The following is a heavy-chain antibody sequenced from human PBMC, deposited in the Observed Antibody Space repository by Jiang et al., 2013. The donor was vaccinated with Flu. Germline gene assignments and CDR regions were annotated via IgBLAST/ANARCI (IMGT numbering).Heavy chain of an antibody. J-gene: IGHJ4*02. Sequence: TISRDNSKNTLYLQMNSLRAEDTAVYYCXKNPPPGAYGEKGDYWGQGTLVTVSS. V-gene: IGHV3-23*01. D-gene: IGHD4-17*01. CDR3: XKNPPPGAYGEKGDY.